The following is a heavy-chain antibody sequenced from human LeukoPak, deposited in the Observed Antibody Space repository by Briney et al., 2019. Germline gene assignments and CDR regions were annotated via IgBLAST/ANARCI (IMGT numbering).Heavy chain of an antibody. CDR1: GFTFSSYS. CDR2: ISSSSSYI. J-gene: IGHJ4*02. CDR3: VRDYGGSLPFDY. D-gene: IGHD4-23*01. Sequence: PGGSLRLSCAASGFTFSSYSMNWVRQAPGKGLEWVSSISSSSSYIYYADSVKGRFTISRDNAKNSLYLQMNSLRAEDTAVYYCVRDYGGSLPFDYWGQGTLVTVSS. V-gene: IGHV3-21*01.